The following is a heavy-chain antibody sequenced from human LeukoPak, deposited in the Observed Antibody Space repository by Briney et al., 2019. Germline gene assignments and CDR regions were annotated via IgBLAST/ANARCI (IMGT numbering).Heavy chain of an antibody. CDR2: MNPNSGNT. Sequence: ASVKVFCKASGYTFTSYDINWVRQATGQGLECMGWMNPNSGNTGYAQKFQGRVTMTRNTSISTAYMELSSLRSEDTAVYYCATLRQGEKGVWFDPWGQGTLVTVSS. D-gene: IGHD2-8*01. CDR1: GYTFTSYD. V-gene: IGHV1-8*01. J-gene: IGHJ5*02. CDR3: ATLRQGEKGVWFDP.